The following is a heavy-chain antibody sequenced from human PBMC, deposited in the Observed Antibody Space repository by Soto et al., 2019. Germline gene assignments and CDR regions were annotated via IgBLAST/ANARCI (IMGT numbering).Heavy chain of an antibody. D-gene: IGHD6-6*01. CDR3: ARGGIAARPNAPRKYYYYMDV. V-gene: IGHV4-34*01. CDR1: GGSFSGYY. J-gene: IGHJ6*03. Sequence: SETLSLTCAVYGGSFSGYYWSWIRQPPGKGLEWIGEINHSGSTNYNPSLKSRVTISVDTSKNQFSLKLSSVTAADTAVYYCARGGIAARPNAPRKYYYYMDVWGKGTTVTVSS. CDR2: INHSGST.